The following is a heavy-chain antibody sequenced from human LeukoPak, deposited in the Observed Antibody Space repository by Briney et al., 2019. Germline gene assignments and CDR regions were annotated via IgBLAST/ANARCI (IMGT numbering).Heavy chain of an antibody. Sequence: PSETLSLTCTVSGGSISSYYWSWIRQPAGKGLEGIGRIYTSGSTNYNPSLKSRVTISVDKSKNQFSLKLSSVTAADTAVYYCARDKQAYYDFWSGYYSNWFDPWGQGTLVTVSS. D-gene: IGHD3-3*01. CDR1: GGSISSYY. V-gene: IGHV4-4*07. CDR3: ARDKQAYYDFWSGYYSNWFDP. CDR2: IYTSGST. J-gene: IGHJ5*02.